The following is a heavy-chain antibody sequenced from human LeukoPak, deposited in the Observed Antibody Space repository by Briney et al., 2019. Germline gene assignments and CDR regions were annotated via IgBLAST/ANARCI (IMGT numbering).Heavy chain of an antibody. CDR2: IGNKVSNYGT. V-gene: IGHV3-73*01. Sequence: GGSLRLSCAASGFTFSDSAMHWVRQASGKGLEWVGHIGNKVSNYGTEYAPSLRGRFTISRDNSKNSLYLQMNSLRTEDTALYYCAKDSEIWFLLDYYYGMDVWGQGTTVTVSS. CDR1: GFTFSDSA. J-gene: IGHJ6*02. CDR3: AKDSEIWFLLDYYYGMDV. D-gene: IGHD3-10*01.